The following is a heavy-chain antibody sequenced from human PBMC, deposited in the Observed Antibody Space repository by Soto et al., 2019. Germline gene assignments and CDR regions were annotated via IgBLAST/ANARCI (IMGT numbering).Heavy chain of an antibody. J-gene: IGHJ4*02. CDR2: IASDGSNK. V-gene: IGHV3-30*18. CDR3: AKDVAGARRGAGVY. D-gene: IGHD6-19*01. CDR1: TLSPTSKC. Sequence: SLRPASHLSTLSPTSKCTHWVRHPHSNGLEWVGVIASDGSNKYYADSVKGRVTITRDNSKSTVYLEMSSLRAEDTAVYYCAKDVAGARRGAGVYWGQGTLVTVSS.